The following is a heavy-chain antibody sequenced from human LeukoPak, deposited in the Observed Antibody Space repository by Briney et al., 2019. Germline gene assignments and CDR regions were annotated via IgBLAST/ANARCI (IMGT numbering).Heavy chain of an antibody. J-gene: IGHJ4*02. CDR2: ISSSSSTI. Sequence: GGSLRLSCAASGFTFSSYSMNWVRQAPGKGLEWVSYISSSSSTIYYADSVKGRFTISRDNAKNSLYLQMNSLRAEDTAVYYCAKDRITIAVAGTSVDYWGQGTLVTVSS. CDR1: GFTFSSYS. D-gene: IGHD6-19*01. V-gene: IGHV3-48*01. CDR3: AKDRITIAVAGTSVDY.